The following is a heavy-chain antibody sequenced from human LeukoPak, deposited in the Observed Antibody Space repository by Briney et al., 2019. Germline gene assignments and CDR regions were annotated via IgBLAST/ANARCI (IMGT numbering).Heavy chain of an antibody. CDR1: GFTVSSNY. D-gene: IGHD3-3*01. V-gene: IGHV3-53*01. J-gene: IGHJ4*02. CDR2: IYSGGST. Sequence: GGSLRLSCAASGFTVSSNYMSWVRQAPGKGLEWVSVIYSGGSTYYADSVKGRFTISRDNSKNTLYLQMSSLRAEDTAVYYCAREVHDFWSCSFDSWGQGTLVTVPS. CDR3: AREVHDFWSCSFDS.